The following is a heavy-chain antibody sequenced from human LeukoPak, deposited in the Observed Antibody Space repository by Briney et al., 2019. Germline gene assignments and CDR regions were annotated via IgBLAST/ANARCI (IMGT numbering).Heavy chain of an antibody. J-gene: IGHJ4*02. Sequence: GGSLRLSCAASGFTFSNYVMHWVRQAPGKGLEGISCISSGSGSIYYPDSVKGRFTISRDNAKNSLYLQMNSLRDDDTAVYYCARGSSRAFDYWGQGTLVTVSS. CDR3: ARGSSRAFDY. D-gene: IGHD2-2*01. V-gene: IGHV3-48*02. CDR2: ISSGSGSI. CDR1: GFTFSNYV.